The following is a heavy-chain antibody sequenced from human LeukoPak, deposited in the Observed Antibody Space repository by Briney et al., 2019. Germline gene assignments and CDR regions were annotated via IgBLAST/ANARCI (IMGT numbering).Heavy chain of an antibody. CDR1: GFTFSSYG. CDR3: AKGLSGYVPFDY. Sequence: PGGSLRLSCAASGFTFSSYGMHWVRQAPGKGLEWVAVIWYDGSNKYYADSVKGRFTISRDNSKNTLYLQMNNLRAEDTALYYCAKGLSGYVPFDYWGQGTLVTVSS. D-gene: IGHD5-12*01. CDR2: IWYDGSNK. V-gene: IGHV3-33*06. J-gene: IGHJ4*02.